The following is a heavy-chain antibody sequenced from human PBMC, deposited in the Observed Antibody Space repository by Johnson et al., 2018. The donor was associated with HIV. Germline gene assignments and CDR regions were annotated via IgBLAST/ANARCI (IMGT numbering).Heavy chain of an antibody. V-gene: IGHV3-11*04. CDR1: SDYY. CDR3: ARDRNIAARQDAFDI. J-gene: IGHJ3*02. D-gene: IGHD6-6*01. Sequence: SDYYMSWIRQAPGKGLEWVSYISSSGSTIYYADSVKGRFTISRDNAKNSLYLQMNSLRAEDTAVYYCARDRNIAARQDAFDIWGQGTMVTVSS. CDR2: ISSSGSTI.